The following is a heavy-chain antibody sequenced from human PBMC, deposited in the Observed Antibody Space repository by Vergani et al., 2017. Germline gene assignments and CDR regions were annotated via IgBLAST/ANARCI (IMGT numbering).Heavy chain of an antibody. J-gene: IGHJ4*02. CDR2: ISGSGGST. Sequence: EVQLLESGGGLVQPGGSLRLSCAASGFTFSSYAMSWVRQAPGKGLEWVSAISGSGGSTYYADSVKGRFTISRDNSKTTLYLQMNSLRAEDTAVYDCAKDPGLRIVGAMADYWGQGTLVTVSS. D-gene: IGHD1-26*01. CDR3: AKDPGLRIVGAMADY. CDR1: GFTFSSYA. V-gene: IGHV3-23*01.